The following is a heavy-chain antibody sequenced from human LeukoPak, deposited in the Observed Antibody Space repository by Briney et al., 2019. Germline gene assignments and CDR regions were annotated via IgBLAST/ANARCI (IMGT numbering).Heavy chain of an antibody. D-gene: IGHD2-15*01. V-gene: IGHV4-61*02. CDR2: IYPSGST. CDR3: ARVFWKSGGYLDS. J-gene: IGHJ4*02. Sequence: PSETLSLTCTVSGGSIITDNSYWAWIRQPAGKGLEWIGRIYPSGSTDYSPSLKSRLSISIDTSTNQFSLTLTSVAAADTAVYFCARVFWKSGGYLDSWGQGILVTVSS. CDR1: GGSIITDNSY.